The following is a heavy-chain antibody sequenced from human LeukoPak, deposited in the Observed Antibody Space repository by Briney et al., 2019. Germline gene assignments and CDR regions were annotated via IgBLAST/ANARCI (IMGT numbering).Heavy chain of an antibody. Sequence: GGSLRLSCAASGFIFDDYAMHWVRQAPGKGLEWVSLISGDGRSTYYAESVKGRFTISRDNSKNSLYLQMNSLRTEDTAFYYCAKDPGYATYYFDYWGQGTPVTVSS. CDR3: AKDPGYATYYFDY. D-gene: IGHD5-12*01. J-gene: IGHJ4*02. V-gene: IGHV3-43*02. CDR1: GFIFDDYA. CDR2: ISGDGRST.